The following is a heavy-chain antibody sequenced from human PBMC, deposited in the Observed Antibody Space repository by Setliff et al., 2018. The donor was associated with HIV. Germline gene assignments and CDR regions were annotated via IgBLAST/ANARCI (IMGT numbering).Heavy chain of an antibody. CDR3: ARPRYTYGTPPAFDI. V-gene: IGHV4-39*01. CDR2: IYFSGST. Sequence: SETLSLTCTVSGGSISSSSHYCGWIRQPPGKGLEWIGSIYFSGSTYYNPSLKSRVTISVDTSKNQFSLKLSSVTAADTAVYYCARPRYTYGTPPAFDIWGRGTLVTVS. D-gene: IGHD5-18*01. CDR1: GGSISSSSHY. J-gene: IGHJ3*02.